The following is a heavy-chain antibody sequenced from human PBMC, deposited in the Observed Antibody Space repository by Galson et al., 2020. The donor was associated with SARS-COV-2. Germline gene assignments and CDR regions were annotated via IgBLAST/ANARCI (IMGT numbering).Heavy chain of an antibody. CDR1: GGSIRSSSDY. J-gene: IGHJ4*02. Sequence: SENLSLTCTVSGGSIRSSSDYWGWIRQSPGKGPAWIGSIYYSGSASYNPSLKSRVTISVDTSKNHFSLKMSSVTAADTAVYYCARPLVGSTWYFDYWGQGILVTVSS. D-gene: IGHD2-2*01. V-gene: IGHV4-39*02. CDR3: ARPLVGSTWYFDY. CDR2: IYYSGSA.